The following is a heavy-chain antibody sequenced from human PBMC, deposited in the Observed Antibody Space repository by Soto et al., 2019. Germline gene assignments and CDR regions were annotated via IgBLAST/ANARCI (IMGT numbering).Heavy chain of an antibody. CDR2: IWYDGSNK. Sequence: QVQLVESGGGVVQPGRSLRLSCAASGFTFSSYGMHWVRQAPGKGLEWVAVIWYDGSNKYYEDSVKGRFTISRDNSKNTLYLQMNSLRAEVTAVYYCARDRWNCSSTCCRGIAVAGTFDYWGQGALVTVSS. J-gene: IGHJ4*02. V-gene: IGHV3-33*01. CDR1: GFTFSSYG. D-gene: IGHD6-19*01. CDR3: ARDRWNCSSTCCRGIAVAGTFDY.